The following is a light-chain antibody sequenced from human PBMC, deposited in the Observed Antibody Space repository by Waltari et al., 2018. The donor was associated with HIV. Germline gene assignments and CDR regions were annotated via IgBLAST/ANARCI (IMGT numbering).Light chain of an antibody. CDR2: YDD. CDR3: AAWDDSLNGYV. Sequence: QSVLTQPPSVSEAPRQRVTISCSGSSSNIGNNAVNWYQQCPGKPPKLLIYYDDLLSSGFADRCSASKSGTSASLAIRGLQSEDEADYYCAAWDDSLNGYVFGSGTKVTVL. J-gene: IGLJ1*01. CDR1: SSNIGNNA. V-gene: IGLV1-36*01.